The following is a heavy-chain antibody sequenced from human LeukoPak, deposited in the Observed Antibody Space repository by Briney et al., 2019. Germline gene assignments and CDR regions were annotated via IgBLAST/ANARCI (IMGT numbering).Heavy chain of an antibody. D-gene: IGHD1-1*01. J-gene: IGHJ3*02. CDR2: IMPLFGTA. V-gene: IGHV1-69*05. CDR1: GGTFNNSA. CDR3: ARFTDNLQAFDI. Sequence: SVKVSCKTSGGTFNNSAISWVRQAPGQGLEWLGGIMPLFGTAGYAQKFQGRVTITRNTSISTAYMELSSLRSEDTAVYYCARFTDNLQAFDIWGQGTMVTVSS.